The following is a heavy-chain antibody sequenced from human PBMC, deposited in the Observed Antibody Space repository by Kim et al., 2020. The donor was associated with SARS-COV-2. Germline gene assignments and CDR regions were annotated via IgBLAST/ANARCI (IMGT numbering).Heavy chain of an antibody. J-gene: IGHJ6*02. Sequence: ASVKVSCKASGYTFTSYGISWVRQAPGQGLEWMGWISAYNGNTNYAQKLQGRVTMTTDTSTSTAYMELRSLRSDDTAVYYCARGNIVVVPAAVYYYYYGMDVWGQGTTVTVSS. V-gene: IGHV1-18*04. CDR1: GYTFTSYG. CDR2: ISAYNGNT. CDR3: ARGNIVVVPAAVYYYYYGMDV. D-gene: IGHD2-2*01.